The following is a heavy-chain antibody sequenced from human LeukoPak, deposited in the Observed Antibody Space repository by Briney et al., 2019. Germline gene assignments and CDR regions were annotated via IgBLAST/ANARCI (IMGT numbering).Heavy chain of an antibody. CDR3: TSGGLILVPAAIPFFPLRY. Sequence: GGSLRLSCTASGFTFGDYAMSWVRQAPGKGLEWVGFIRSKAYGGTTEYAASVKGRFTISRDDSKSIAYLQMNSLKTEDTAVYYCTSGGLILVPAAIPFFPLRYWGQGTLVTVSS. J-gene: IGHJ4*02. CDR1: GFTFGDYA. V-gene: IGHV3-49*04. CDR2: IRSKAYGGTT. D-gene: IGHD2-2*02.